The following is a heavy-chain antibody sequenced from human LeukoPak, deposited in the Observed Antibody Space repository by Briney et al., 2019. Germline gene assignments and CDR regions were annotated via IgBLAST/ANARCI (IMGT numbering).Heavy chain of an antibody. CDR2: ISSSGSTI. D-gene: IGHD6-19*01. V-gene: IGHV3-48*03. J-gene: IGHJ6*03. CDR3: ANLEYYSSGWYDYYYYMDV. Sequence: GGSLRLSCAASGFTFSSYEMNWVRQAPGKGLEWVSYISSSGSTIYYADSVKGRFTISRDNSKNTLYLQMNSLRAEDTAVYYCANLEYYSSGWYDYYYYMDVWGKGTTVTVSS. CDR1: GFTFSSYE.